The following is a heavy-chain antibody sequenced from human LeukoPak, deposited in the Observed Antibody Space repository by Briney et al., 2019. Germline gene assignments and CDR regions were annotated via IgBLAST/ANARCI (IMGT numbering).Heavy chain of an antibody. CDR1: GFTFGKYW. Sequence: GGSLRLSCVASGFTFGKYWMSWVRQAPGKGLEWVSNIKLDGSEENYVDSVKGRFTISRDNTKNSLYLQMNSLRVEDTAVFYCARDQYDTWSRRGNFDSWGQGTLVIVSS. D-gene: IGHD3-3*01. J-gene: IGHJ4*02. V-gene: IGHV3-7*03. CDR3: ARDQYDTWSRRGNFDS. CDR2: IKLDGSEE.